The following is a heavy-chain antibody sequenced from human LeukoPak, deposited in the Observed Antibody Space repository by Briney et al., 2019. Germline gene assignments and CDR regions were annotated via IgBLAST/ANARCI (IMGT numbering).Heavy chain of an antibody. CDR1: GGSISSGSYY. J-gene: IGHJ4*02. CDR3: AREEALGSGSFDY. D-gene: IGHD1-26*01. Sequence: SETLSLTCTVSGGSISSGSYYWSWIRQPAGKGLEWIGRIYTSGSTNYNPSLKSRVTISVDTSKNQFSLKLSSVTAADTAVYYCAREEALGSGSFDYWGQGTLVTVSS. CDR2: IYTSGST. V-gene: IGHV4-61*02.